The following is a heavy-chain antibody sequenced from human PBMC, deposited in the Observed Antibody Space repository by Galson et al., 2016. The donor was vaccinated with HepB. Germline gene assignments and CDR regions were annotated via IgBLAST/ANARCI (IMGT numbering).Heavy chain of an antibody. Sequence: SETLSLTCTVYGGSFTGYYWSWIRQPPGKGLQWIGEINHSGNTNYNPSLKSRVTISVDTSKNQFSLKLHSVTAADTAVYYCAREEERQLLRRFDPWGQGTLVFVSS. D-gene: IGHD6-13*01. V-gene: IGHV4-34*01. CDR1: GGSFTGYY. CDR2: INHSGNT. CDR3: AREEERQLLRRFDP. J-gene: IGHJ5*02.